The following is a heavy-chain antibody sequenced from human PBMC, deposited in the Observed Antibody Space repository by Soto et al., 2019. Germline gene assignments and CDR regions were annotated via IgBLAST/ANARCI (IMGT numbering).Heavy chain of an antibody. CDR3: ARRDLVWFGELSFDP. D-gene: IGHD3-10*01. CDR2: INAGNGNT. V-gene: IGHV1-3*01. J-gene: IGHJ5*02. Sequence: QVQLVQSGAEVKKPGASVKVSCKASGYTFTSHAMHWVRQAPGQRLEWMGWINAGNGNTKYSQKFQGRVTITRDTSASTAYMELSSLRSEDTAVYYCARRDLVWFGELSFDPWGQGTLVTVSS. CDR1: GYTFTSHA.